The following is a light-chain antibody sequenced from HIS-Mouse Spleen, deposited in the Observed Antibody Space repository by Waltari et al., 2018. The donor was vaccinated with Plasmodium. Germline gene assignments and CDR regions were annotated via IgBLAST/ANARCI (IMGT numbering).Light chain of an antibody. CDR2: LNSDGSH. V-gene: IGLV4-69*01. J-gene: IGLJ2*01. Sequence: QLVLTQSPSASASLGASVKLTCTLRSGHSRYAIAWHQQQPEKGPRYLMKLNSDGSHSKGDGIPDRFSGSSSGAERYLTISSLQSEDEADYYCQTWGTGMGVFGGGTKLTVL. CDR3: QTWGTGMGV. CDR1: SGHSRYA.